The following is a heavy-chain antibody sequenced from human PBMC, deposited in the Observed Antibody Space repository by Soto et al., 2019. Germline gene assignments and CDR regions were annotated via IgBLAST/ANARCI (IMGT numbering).Heavy chain of an antibody. V-gene: IGHV4-31*03. Sequence: SETLSLTCTVSGGSISSGGYYWSWIRQHPGKGLEWIGYIFYSGTTYYNPSLKSRVTISVDTSKNQFSLKLSSVTAADTAVYYCARGPSGDKSDYWGQGIQVTVS. J-gene: IGHJ4*02. D-gene: IGHD7-27*01. CDR2: IFYSGTT. CDR1: GGSISSGGYY. CDR3: ARGPSGDKSDY.